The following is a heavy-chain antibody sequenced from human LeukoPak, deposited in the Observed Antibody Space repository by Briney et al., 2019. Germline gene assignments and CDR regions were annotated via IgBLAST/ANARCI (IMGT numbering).Heavy chain of an antibody. Sequence: SETLSLTCTVSGGSISNYYWSWIRQPPGKGLEWIGYIYYSGSTNYNPSLKSRVTISVDTSKNQFSLKLSSVTAADTAVYYCARGGVGVTTPFDYWGQGTLVTVSS. V-gene: IGHV4-59*12. D-gene: IGHD4-11*01. CDR2: IYYSGST. CDR3: ARGGVGVTTPFDY. J-gene: IGHJ4*02. CDR1: GGSISNYY.